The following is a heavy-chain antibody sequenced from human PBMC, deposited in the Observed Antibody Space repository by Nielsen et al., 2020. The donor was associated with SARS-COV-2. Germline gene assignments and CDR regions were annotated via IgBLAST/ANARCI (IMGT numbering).Heavy chain of an antibody. J-gene: IGHJ3*02. D-gene: IGHD5-18*01. V-gene: IGHV3-21*01. CDR2: ISSSGRYI. CDR3: ARASREHSLIFAFDI. CDR1: GFTFSVYS. Sequence: GESLKISCAASGFTFSVYSIHWVRQAPGKGLEWVSSISSSGRYISYADSLKGRFTISRDNAQNSLYLQMNSLRAEDTAIYYCARASREHSLIFAFDIWGQGTKVTVSS.